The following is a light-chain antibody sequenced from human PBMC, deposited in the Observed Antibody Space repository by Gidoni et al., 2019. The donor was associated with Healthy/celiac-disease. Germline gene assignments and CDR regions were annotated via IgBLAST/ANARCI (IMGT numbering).Light chain of an antibody. CDR1: TGAVTSGHY. J-gene: IGLJ3*02. CDR2: DTS. Sequence: QDVVTQEPALTVSPGGTVTLPCGSSTGAVTSGHYPYWFQQKPGQAPRTLIYDTSNKPSWTPARFSGSLLGGTAALTLSGAQPEDEAEYYCLLSYSGARWVFGGGTKLTVL. CDR3: LLSYSGARWV. V-gene: IGLV7-46*01.